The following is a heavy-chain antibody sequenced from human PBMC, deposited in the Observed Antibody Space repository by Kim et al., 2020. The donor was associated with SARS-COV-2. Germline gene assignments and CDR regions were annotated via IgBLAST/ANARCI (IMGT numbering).Heavy chain of an antibody. V-gene: IGHV3-33*05. J-gene: IGHJ3*02. Sequence: GGSLRLSCAASGFTFSSYGMHWVRQAPGKGLEWVAVISYDGSNKYYADSVKGRFTISRDNSKNTLYLQMNSLRAEDTAVYYCARDGWGYKDYGDYVCAFDIWGQGTMVTVSS. CDR3: ARDGWGYKDYGDYVCAFDI. CDR2: ISYDGSNK. CDR1: GFTFSSYG. D-gene: IGHD4-17*01.